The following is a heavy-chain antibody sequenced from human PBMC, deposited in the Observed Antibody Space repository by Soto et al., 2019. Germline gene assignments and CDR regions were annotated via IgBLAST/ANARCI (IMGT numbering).Heavy chain of an antibody. J-gene: IGHJ4*02. CDR2: ISYDGSTK. D-gene: IGHD1-20*01. Sequence: QVQLMESGGGVVQPGRSLRLSCTASGFLFSSYGLHWVRQAPGKGLEWVTLISYDGSTKYYTDSVKGRFTISRDNSRNTLYLQMNSLRVEDTAVYYCAKGYTTKVTDWGQGTLVTVSS. V-gene: IGHV3-30*18. CDR1: GFLFSSYG. CDR3: AKGYTTKVTD.